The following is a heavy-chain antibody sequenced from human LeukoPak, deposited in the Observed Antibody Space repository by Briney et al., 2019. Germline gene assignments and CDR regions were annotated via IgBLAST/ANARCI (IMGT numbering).Heavy chain of an antibody. J-gene: IGHJ6*02. CDR1: GFNVSTNY. V-gene: IGHV3-66*04. CDR2: IYSGGSA. CDR3: VKPQILVWFGESNYYGMDV. Sequence: PGGSLRLSCAASGFNVSTNYMSWVRQAPGKGLEWVSSIYSGGSAYYADSVKGRFTISRDNSKNTLYLQMSSLRAEDTAVYYCVKPQILVWFGESNYYGMDVWGQGTTVTVSS. D-gene: IGHD3-10*01.